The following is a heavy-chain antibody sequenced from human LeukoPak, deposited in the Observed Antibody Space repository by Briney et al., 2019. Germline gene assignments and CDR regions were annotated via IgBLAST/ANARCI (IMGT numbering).Heavy chain of an antibody. V-gene: IGHV3-30*02. CDR3: AKGSYYDILPGYMVY. D-gene: IGHD3-9*01. CDR1: GFTFSIYG. Sequence: GGSLRLSCAASGFTFSIYGMHWVRQAPGKGLEWVAFIRYDGSNKYYPDSVKGRFTISRDNSKNMLYLQMNSLRAEDTAVYYCAKGSYYDILPGYMVYWGQGTLVTVSS. J-gene: IGHJ4*02. CDR2: IRYDGSNK.